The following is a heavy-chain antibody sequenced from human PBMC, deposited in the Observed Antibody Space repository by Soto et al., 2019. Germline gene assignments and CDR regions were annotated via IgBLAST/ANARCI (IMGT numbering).Heavy chain of an antibody. Sequence: PGGSLRLSCAASGFTFSIYAMSWVRQAPGKGLEWVSALSGSGDSTYYADSVKGRFTISRDNSKNTLYVQMNSLRAEDTAVYYCARAYSSNWYDYWGHGTLVTVFS. CDR2: LSGSGDST. CDR1: GFTFSIYA. CDR3: ARAYSSNWYDY. J-gene: IGHJ5*01. D-gene: IGHD6-13*01. V-gene: IGHV3-23*01.